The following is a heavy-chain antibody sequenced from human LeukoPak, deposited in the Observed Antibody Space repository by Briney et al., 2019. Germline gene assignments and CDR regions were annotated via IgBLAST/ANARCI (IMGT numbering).Heavy chain of an antibody. CDR3: ARDSGSGGP. CDR1: GFTFSSYG. CDR2: IWYDGSNK. V-gene: IGHV3-33*01. J-gene: IGHJ5*02. Sequence: GRSLRLSCAASGFTFSSYGMHWVRQAPGKGLEWVAVIWYDGSNKYYADSVKGRFTLFRDDAKNSVYLQMNSLRVEDTAVYYCARDSGSGGPWGQGTPVTVSS. D-gene: IGHD6-19*01.